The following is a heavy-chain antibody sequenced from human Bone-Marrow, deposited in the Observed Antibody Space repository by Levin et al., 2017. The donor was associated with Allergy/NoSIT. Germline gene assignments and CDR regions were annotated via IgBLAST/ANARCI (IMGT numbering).Heavy chain of an antibody. V-gene: IGHV3-64D*06. Sequence: GGSLRLSCSASGFIFNNYGMRWVRQSPGKGLETVSTITNNGGSTYYADSVKGRFTISRDNSKNTLYLQMSSLRTEDTAVYYCVRDWGFDYWGQGTLVTVSS. J-gene: IGHJ4*02. CDR3: VRDWGFDY. CDR2: ITNNGGST. D-gene: IGHD3-16*01. CDR1: GFIFNNYG.